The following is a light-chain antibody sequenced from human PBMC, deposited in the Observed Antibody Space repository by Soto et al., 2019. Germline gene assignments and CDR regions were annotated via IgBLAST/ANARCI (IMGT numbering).Light chain of an antibody. V-gene: IGKV3-20*01. Sequence: EIVLTQSPGTLSLSPGERATLSCRSSRSISSSYLAWYQQKPGQAPRPLMYGASSRATGIPDRFSGSGSGTDFILTISRLEPEDFAVYYCQQYGSSPRTFGQGTKVDIK. J-gene: IGKJ1*01. CDR1: RSISSSY. CDR3: QQYGSSPRT. CDR2: GAS.